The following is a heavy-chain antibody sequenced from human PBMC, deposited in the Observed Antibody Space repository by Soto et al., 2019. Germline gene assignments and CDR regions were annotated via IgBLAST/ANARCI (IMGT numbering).Heavy chain of an antibody. V-gene: IGHV1-18*01. D-gene: IGHD3-22*01. CDR3: ARAGQYYDSSGYAN. CDR1: GYTFTLYG. Sequence: ASVKVSCKASGYTFTLYGISWVRQAPGQGLEWMGWISAYNGNTNYEQKLQDRVTMTTDTSTNTAYLELRSLRSDDTAVYYCARAGQYYDSSGYANWGQGTLVTVSS. CDR2: ISAYNGNT. J-gene: IGHJ4*02.